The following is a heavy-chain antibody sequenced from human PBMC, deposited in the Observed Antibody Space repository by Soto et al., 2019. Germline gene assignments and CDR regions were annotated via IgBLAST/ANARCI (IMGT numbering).Heavy chain of an antibody. D-gene: IGHD6-13*01. Sequence: ESGGGLVQPGGSLRLSCAASGFTFNTFAMNWVRQAPGKGLEWVSAISGSGRSSYYADSLKGRFTISRDNSKNMVYLQMDSLRVDDTAIYYCAKDQETFCRPAVGADCWGHGTLVTVSS. CDR2: ISGSGRSS. V-gene: IGHV3-23*01. CDR3: AKDQETFCRPAVGADC. J-gene: IGHJ4*01. CDR1: GFTFNTFA.